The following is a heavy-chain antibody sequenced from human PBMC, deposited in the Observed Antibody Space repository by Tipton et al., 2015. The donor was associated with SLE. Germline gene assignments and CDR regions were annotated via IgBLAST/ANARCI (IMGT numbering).Heavy chain of an antibody. CDR3: ARVSSGWPAGPLDY. J-gene: IGHJ4*02. CDR1: GFTFSSYE. CDR2: ISSSGSTI. Sequence: SLRLSCAASGFTFSSYEMNWVRQAPGKGLEWVSYISSSGSTIYYADSVKGRFTISRDNAKNSLYLQMNSLRAEDTAVYYCARVSSGWPAGPLDYWGQGTLVTVSS. D-gene: IGHD6-19*01. V-gene: IGHV3-48*03.